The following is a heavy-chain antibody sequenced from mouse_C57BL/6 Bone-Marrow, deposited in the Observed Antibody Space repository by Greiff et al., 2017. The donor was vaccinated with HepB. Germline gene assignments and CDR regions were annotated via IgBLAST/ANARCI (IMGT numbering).Heavy chain of an antibody. V-gene: IGHV1-42*01. CDR2: INPSTGGT. D-gene: IGHD1-1*01. J-gene: IGHJ2*01. CDR1: GYSFTGYY. Sequence: VQLQHSGPELVKPGASVKISCKASGYSFTGYYMNWVKQSPEKSLEWIGEINPSTGGTTYNQKFKAKATLTVDKSSSTAYMQLKSLTSEDSAVYYCARHVSSLYFDYWGQGTTLTVSS. CDR3: ARHVSSLYFDY.